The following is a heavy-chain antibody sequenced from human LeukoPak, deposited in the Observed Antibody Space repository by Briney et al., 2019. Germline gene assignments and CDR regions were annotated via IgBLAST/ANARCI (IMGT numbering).Heavy chain of an antibody. CDR1: GYTFTSYG. CDR3: ARRPRSVGPAIPDY. V-gene: IGHV1-18*01. J-gene: IGHJ4*02. Sequence: GASVKVSCKASGYTFTSYGISWVRQAPGQGLEWMGWISAYNGNTNYAQKLQGRVTMTTDTSTSTAYMELRSLRSDDTAVYYCARRPRSVGPAIPDYWGQGTLVTASS. CDR2: ISAYNGNT. D-gene: IGHD2-15*01.